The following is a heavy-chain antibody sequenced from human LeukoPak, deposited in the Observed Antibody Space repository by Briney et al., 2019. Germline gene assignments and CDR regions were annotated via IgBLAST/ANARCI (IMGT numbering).Heavy chain of an antibody. Sequence: GGSLRLSCAASGFTFSSYSMNWVRQAPGKGLEWVSYISSSGNTIDYADSVKGRFTISRDNAKNSLYLQMVSLRAEDTAVYYCAKLSGYSYGYGDYWGQGTLLTVSS. D-gene: IGHD5-18*01. CDR3: AKLSGYSYGYGDY. J-gene: IGHJ4*02. CDR1: GFTFSSYS. CDR2: ISSSGNTI. V-gene: IGHV3-48*04.